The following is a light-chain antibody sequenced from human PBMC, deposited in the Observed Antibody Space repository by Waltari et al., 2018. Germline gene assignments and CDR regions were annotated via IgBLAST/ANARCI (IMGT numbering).Light chain of an antibody. CDR2: GPT. V-gene: IGKV3-15*01. Sequence: EIEMTQSPAIMSVSPGERVTLSCRASQKISNNFAWYQQKPGQAPRLLSYGPTTRASGIPGRFRGSGSGTESTLTIDGLQSEDCAVYYCLQYNDWPPLFTFGPGTKVEIK. J-gene: IGKJ3*01. CDR1: QKISNN. CDR3: LQYNDWPPLFT.